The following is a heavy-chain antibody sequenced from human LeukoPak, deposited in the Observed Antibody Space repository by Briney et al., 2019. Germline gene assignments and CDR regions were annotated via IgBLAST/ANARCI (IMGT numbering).Heavy chain of an antibody. CDR1: GYSFTSYW. V-gene: IGHV5-51*01. CDR2: IYPGDSDT. CDR3: ARAISYYDFWSGKGYFDY. D-gene: IGHD3-3*01. Sequence: GESLKISCKGSGYSFTSYWIGWVRQMPGKCLEWMGIIYPGDSDTRYSPSFQGQVTISADKSISTAYLQWSSLKASDTAMYYCARAISYYDFWSGKGYFDYWGQGTLVTVSS. J-gene: IGHJ4*02.